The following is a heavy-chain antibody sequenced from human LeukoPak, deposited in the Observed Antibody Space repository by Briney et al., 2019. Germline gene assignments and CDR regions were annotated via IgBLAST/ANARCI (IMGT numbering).Heavy chain of an antibody. J-gene: IGHJ4*02. D-gene: IGHD3-16*02. CDR1: GGSISSGGYS. V-gene: IGHV4-30-2*01. CDR2: IYHSGST. Sequence: SETLSLTCAVSGGSISSGGYSWSWIRQPPGKGLEWIGYIYHSGSTYYNPSLKSRVTISVDRSKNQFSLKLSSVTAADTAVYYCARALMITFGGVIAYFDYWGQGTLVTVSS. CDR3: ARALMITFGGVIAYFDY.